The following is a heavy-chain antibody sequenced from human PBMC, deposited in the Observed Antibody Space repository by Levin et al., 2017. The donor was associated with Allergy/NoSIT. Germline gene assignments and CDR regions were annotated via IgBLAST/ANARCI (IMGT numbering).Heavy chain of an antibody. Sequence: AGGSLRLSCAASGFTFSSYAMSWVRQAPGKGLEWVSVISGSGGSTYYADSVKGRFTISRDNSKNTLYLQMNSLRAEDTAVYYCAKEGATWGGRPLDYWGQGTLVTVSS. CDR2: ISGSGGST. V-gene: IGHV3-23*01. CDR1: GFTFSSYA. D-gene: IGHD1-26*01. J-gene: IGHJ4*02. CDR3: AKEGATWGGRPLDY.